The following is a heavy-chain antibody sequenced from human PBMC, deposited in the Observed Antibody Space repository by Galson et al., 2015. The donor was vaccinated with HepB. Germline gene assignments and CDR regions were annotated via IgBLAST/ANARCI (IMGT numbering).Heavy chain of an antibody. D-gene: IGHD2-2*01. CDR2: ISSSSSYT. J-gene: IGHJ4*02. Sequence: SLRLSCAASGFTFSDYYMSWIRQAPGKGLEWVSYISSSSSYTNYADSVKGRFTISRDNAKNSLYLQMNSLRAEDTAVYYCARGDCSSTSCLDYFDYWGQGTLVTVSS. CDR1: GFTFSDYY. V-gene: IGHV3-11*06. CDR3: ARGDCSSTSCLDYFDY.